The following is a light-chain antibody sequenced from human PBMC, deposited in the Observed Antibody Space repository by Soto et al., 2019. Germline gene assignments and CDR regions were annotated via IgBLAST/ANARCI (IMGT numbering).Light chain of an antibody. J-gene: IGKJ1*01. V-gene: IGKV1-39*01. CDR3: QQRYSPPWT. CDR1: QSISSY. Sequence: DIQMTQSPSSLSASVGDRVTITCRASQSISSYLNWYQQKPGKAPKLLIYAASSLQSGVPSRFSCSGSGTDFTLTISSLQPEDFATYYCQQRYSPPWTFGQGTKVEIK. CDR2: AAS.